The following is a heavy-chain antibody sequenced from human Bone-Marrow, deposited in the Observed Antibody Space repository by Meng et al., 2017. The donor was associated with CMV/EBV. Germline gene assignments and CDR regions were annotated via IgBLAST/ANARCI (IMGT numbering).Heavy chain of an antibody. CDR1: GFTFSDYW. CDR2: IKPDGSEK. V-gene: IGHV3-7*01. D-gene: IGHD5-18*01. CDR3: GRDSRSRYTSSDY. J-gene: IGHJ4*02. Sequence: GGSLRLSCAASGFTFSDYWMSWIRQAPGKGLEWVANIKPDGSEKNYVDSVKGRFTVSRDNAENSLYLQMNSLRGEDTALYYCGRDSRSRYTSSDYCGQGILVTASS.